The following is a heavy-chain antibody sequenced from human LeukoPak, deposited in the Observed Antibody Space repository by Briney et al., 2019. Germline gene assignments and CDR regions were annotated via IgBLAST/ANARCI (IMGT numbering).Heavy chain of an antibody. Sequence: SETLSLTCTVSGGSISSYYWSWIRQPPGEGLEWIGYIYYSGSTNYNPSLKSRVTISVDTSKNQFSLKLSSVTAADTAVYYCARVLAPDDSKYYFDYWGQGTLVTVSS. V-gene: IGHV4-59*01. CDR3: ARVLAPDDSKYYFDY. D-gene: IGHD3-22*01. J-gene: IGHJ4*02. CDR2: IYYSGST. CDR1: GGSISSYY.